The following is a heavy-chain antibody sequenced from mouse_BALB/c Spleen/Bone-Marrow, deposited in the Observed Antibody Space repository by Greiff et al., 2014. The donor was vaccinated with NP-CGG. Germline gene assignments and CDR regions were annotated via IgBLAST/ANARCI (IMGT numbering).Heavy chain of an antibody. CDR2: ILPGSGTT. CDR1: GYTFSNYW. D-gene: IGHD2-4*01. J-gene: IGHJ2*01. V-gene: IGHV1-9*01. Sequence: QVQLKESGAELMKPGASVKISCKATGYTFSNYWIEWVKQRPGHGLEWIGEILPGSGTTNYNEKFDGKAAFTADTSSNTAYMQLSSLTSEDSAVYYCARGLPLDFWGQGTTLTVSS. CDR3: ARGLPLDF.